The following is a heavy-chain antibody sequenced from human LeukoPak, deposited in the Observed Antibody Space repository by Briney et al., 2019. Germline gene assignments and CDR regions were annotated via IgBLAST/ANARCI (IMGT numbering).Heavy chain of an antibody. J-gene: IGHJ4*02. D-gene: IGHD3-16*01. CDR3: ARDHGGYYFDY. V-gene: IGHV4-59*01. CDR1: GGSIASYY. CDR2: IYYSGST. Sequence: SETLSLTCTVSGGSIASYYWSWFRKPPGKRLEWIGHIYYSGSTNYNPSLKSRVSISVDTSKNQFSLRLNSVTAADTAVYYCARDHGGYYFDYWGQGTLVTVSS.